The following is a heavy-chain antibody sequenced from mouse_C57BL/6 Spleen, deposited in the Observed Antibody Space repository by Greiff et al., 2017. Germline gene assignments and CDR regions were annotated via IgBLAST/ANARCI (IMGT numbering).Heavy chain of an antibody. D-gene: IGHD3-2*02. CDR3: ARGVTAQATFYAMGD. J-gene: IGHJ4*01. CDR1: GYTFTSYW. Sequence: QVQLQQPGAELVRPGTSVKLSCKASGYTFTSYWMHWVKQRPGQGLEWIGVIDPSDSYTNYNQKFKGKATLTLDTSSRTAYMQLSSLTSEDSAVYYCARGVTAQATFYAMGDWGQGTSVTVSS. CDR2: IDPSDSYT. V-gene: IGHV1-59*01.